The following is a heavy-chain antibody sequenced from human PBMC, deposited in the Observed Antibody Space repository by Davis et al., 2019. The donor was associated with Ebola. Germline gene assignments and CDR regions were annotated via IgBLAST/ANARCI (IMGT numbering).Heavy chain of an antibody. D-gene: IGHD6-6*01. CDR2: ISGHSEYI. Sequence: GESLKISCATSGFNFSSYSMNWVRQAPGKGLEWVSSISGHSEYILNADSLKDRFSISRDNAKSSLYLQMNSLRVEDTAVYYCARFETEIAAPDECWGQGTLGTVSS. CDR1: GFNFSSYS. CDR3: ARFETEIAAPDEC. J-gene: IGHJ1*01. V-gene: IGHV3-21*06.